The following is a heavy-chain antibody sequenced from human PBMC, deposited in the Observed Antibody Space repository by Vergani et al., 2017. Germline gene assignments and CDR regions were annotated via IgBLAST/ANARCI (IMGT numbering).Heavy chain of an antibody. CDR1: GGSISSGDYY. D-gene: IGHD2-15*01. Sequence: QVQLQESGPGLVKPSQTLSLTCTVSGGSISSGDYYWSWIRQPPGKGLEWIGYIYYRGSTYYNPSLKSRVTISVDPSKNPFSLKLSSVTAADTAVYYCARYCSGGSCDDCAFDIWGQGTMVTVSS. J-gene: IGHJ3*02. CDR3: ARYCSGGSCDDCAFDI. CDR2: IYYRGST. V-gene: IGHV4-30-4*01.